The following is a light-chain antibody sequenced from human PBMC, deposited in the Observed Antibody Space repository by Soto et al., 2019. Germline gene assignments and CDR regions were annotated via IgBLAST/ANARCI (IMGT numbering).Light chain of an antibody. CDR3: QQYNNWPLYT. J-gene: IGKJ2*01. Sequence: EIVMTQSPATLSVSPGERATLSCRASQSVSSNLAWYQQKPGQAPRLLIYGASTRATGIPARFSGTGSGTDFTHTISSLQSEDFALYYCQQYNNWPLYTFGQGTKLEIK. CDR1: QSVSSN. V-gene: IGKV3-15*01. CDR2: GAS.